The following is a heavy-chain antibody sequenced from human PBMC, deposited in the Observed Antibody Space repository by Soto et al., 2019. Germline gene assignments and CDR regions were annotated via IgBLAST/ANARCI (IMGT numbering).Heavy chain of an antibody. Sequence: GESLKISCKGSGYSFSTYWIGWVRQMPGKGLEWMGIIYPGDSDTRYSPSFQGQVTISADKSISTAYLQWSSLKVSDTAMYYCATVYDFWTTFYFDYWGQGTQVTVSS. D-gene: IGHD3-3*01. CDR1: GYSFSTYW. CDR2: IYPGDSDT. V-gene: IGHV5-51*01. CDR3: ATVYDFWTTFYFDY. J-gene: IGHJ4*02.